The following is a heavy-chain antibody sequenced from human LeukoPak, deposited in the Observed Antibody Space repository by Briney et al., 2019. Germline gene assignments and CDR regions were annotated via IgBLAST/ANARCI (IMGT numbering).Heavy chain of an antibody. CDR1: GFTFSSYA. CDR3: AKRGGGWRYSVYFDL. CDR2: ISGSGGST. V-gene: IGHV3-23*01. Sequence: GGSLRLSCAASGFTFSSYAMSWVRQAPGKGLEWVSAISGSGGSTYYADSVKGRFTISRDNPKNTLYLQMNSLRAEDTAEYYCAKRGGGWRYSVYFDLWGRGTLVTISS. J-gene: IGHJ2*01. D-gene: IGHD3-16*01.